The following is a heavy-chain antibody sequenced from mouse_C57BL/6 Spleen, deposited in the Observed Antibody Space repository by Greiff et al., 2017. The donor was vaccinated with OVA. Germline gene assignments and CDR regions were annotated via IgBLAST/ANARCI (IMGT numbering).Heavy chain of an antibody. J-gene: IGHJ2*01. V-gene: IGHV3-6*01. CDR3: ANDGYLRDY. CDR2: ISYDGSN. D-gene: IGHD2-3*01. Sequence: EVKLEESGPGLVKPSQSLSLTCSVTGYSITSGYYWNWIRQFPGNKLEWMGYISYDGSNNYNPSLKNRISITRDTSKNQFFLKLNSVTTEDTATYYCANDGYLRDYWGQGTTLTVSS. CDR1: GYSITSGYY.